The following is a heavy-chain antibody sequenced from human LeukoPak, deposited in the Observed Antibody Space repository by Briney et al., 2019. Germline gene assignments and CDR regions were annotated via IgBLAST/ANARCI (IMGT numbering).Heavy chain of an antibody. V-gene: IGHV3-21*01. J-gene: IGHJ4*02. CDR2: ISSGNSYI. CDR3: ARGVGIVGATRDYFDY. CDR1: GFTSSSYS. D-gene: IGHD1-26*01. Sequence: PGGSLRLSCAASGFTSSSYSMNWVRQAPGKGLEWVSSISSGNSYIYYTDSLKGRFTISRDNAKNSLYLQMNSLRAEDTAVYYCARGVGIVGATRDYFDYWGQGTLVTVSS.